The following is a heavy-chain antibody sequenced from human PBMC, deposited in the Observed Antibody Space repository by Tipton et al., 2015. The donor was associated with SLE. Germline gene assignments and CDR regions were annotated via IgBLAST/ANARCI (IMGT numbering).Heavy chain of an antibody. V-gene: IGHV4-59*11. CDR1: GGSISSHY. CDR3: AREGSYYGSGSYSYYYYGMDV. D-gene: IGHD3-10*01. J-gene: IGHJ6*02. Sequence: TLSLTCTVSGGSISSHYWSWIRQPPGKGLEWIGYIYYSGSTNYNPSLKSRVTISLDTSKNQFSLRLSSVTAADTAVYYCAREGSYYGSGSYSYYYYGMDVWGQGTTVTVSS. CDR2: IYYSGST.